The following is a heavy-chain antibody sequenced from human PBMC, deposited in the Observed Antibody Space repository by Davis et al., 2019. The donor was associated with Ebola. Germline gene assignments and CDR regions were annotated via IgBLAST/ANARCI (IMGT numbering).Heavy chain of an antibody. V-gene: IGHV3-48*04. CDR2: ISSTSTV. CDR3: ARGLYCSGGSCYSGLDY. J-gene: IGHJ4*02. Sequence: GESLKISCAASGFTFSTYSMNWVRQAPGKGLEWVSYISSTSTVHYADSVKGRFTTSRDNAKNSLYLQMNSLRAEDTAVYYCARGLYCSGGSCYSGLDYWGQGTLVTVSS. CDR1: GFTFSTYS. D-gene: IGHD2-15*01.